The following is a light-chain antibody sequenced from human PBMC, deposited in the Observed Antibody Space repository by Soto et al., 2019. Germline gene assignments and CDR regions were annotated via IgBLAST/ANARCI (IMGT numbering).Light chain of an antibody. J-gene: IGKJ1*01. CDR3: QQSYSTPQT. V-gene: IGKV1-39*01. CDR2: AAS. Sequence: DIQMTQSPSSLSASVEDRVIITCQASQDISNYLNWYQQKPGKAPKLLIYAASSLQSGVPSRFSGSGSGTDFTLTISSLQPEDFATYYCQQSYSTPQTFGQGTKVDIK. CDR1: QDISNY.